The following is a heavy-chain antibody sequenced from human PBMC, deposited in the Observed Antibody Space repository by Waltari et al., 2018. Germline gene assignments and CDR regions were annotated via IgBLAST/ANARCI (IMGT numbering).Heavy chain of an antibody. CDR1: GGSVNNARYY. D-gene: IGHD3-3*01. CDR3: ASGVNDLNFWSAYYSL. CDR2: IYSPGNT. V-gene: IGHV4-61*01. J-gene: IGHJ4*02. Sequence: QVHLQASGPRLLKPSETLSLTCTVSGGSVNNARYYWSWIRQPPGKGLEWIGYIYSPGNTNSNPSLECVVTLSLDSSKDQFSLTLSSVTAADTAVYYCASGVNDLNFWSAYYSLWCQGTLVAVSS.